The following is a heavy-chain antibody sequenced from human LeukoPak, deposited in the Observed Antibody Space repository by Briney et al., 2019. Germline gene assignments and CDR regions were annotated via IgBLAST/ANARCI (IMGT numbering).Heavy chain of an antibody. CDR3: ARDRSRKFVGWFDP. V-gene: IGHV4-4*07. Sequence: SETLSLTCSVSGDSITSNSWSWIRQPAGKGLEWIGRVYASGTTNYNPSLESRVTISMDKFQNQFSLTLRSVTAADTAVYYCARDRSRKFVGWFDPWGQGVLVTVSS. CDR1: GDSITSNS. CDR2: VYASGTT. J-gene: IGHJ5*02. D-gene: IGHD1-14*01.